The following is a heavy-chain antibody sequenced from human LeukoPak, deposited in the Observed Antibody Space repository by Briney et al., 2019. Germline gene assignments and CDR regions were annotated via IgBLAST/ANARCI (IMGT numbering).Heavy chain of an antibody. J-gene: IGHJ4*02. CDR2: ISYDGSNK. V-gene: IGHV3-30*18. CDR1: GFTFSSYG. D-gene: IGHD2-2*02. CDR3: AKEEAHGYCSSTSCYKAGYYFDY. Sequence: GGSLRLSCAASGFTFSSYGMHWVRQAPAKGLEWVAVISYDGSNKYYADSVKGRFTISRDNSKNTLYVQMNSLRAEDTAVYYCAKEEAHGYCSSTSCYKAGYYFDYWGQGTLVTVSS.